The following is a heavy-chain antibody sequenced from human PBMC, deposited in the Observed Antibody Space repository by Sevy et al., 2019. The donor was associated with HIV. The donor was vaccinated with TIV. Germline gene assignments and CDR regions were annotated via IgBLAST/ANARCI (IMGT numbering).Heavy chain of an antibody. CDR3: FNYCSGGSCSHFDY. V-gene: IGHV3-73*01. CDR2: IRSKANSYAT. CDR1: GFTFSGSA. Sequence: GGSLRLSCAASGFTFSGSAMHWVRQASGKGLEWVGRIRSKANSYATAYAASVKARFTISRDDSKNTAYLQMNSLKTEDTAVYYCFNYCSGGSCSHFDYWGQGTLVTVSS. D-gene: IGHD2-15*01. J-gene: IGHJ4*02.